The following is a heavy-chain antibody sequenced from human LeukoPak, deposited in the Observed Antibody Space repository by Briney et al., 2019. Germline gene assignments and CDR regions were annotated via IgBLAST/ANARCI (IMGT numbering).Heavy chain of an antibody. J-gene: IGHJ4*02. CDR2: ISAYNGNT. Sequence: ASVKVSCKASGYTFTSYGISWVRQAPGQGLEWMGWISAYNGNTNYAQKLQGRVTMTTDTSTSTACMELRSLRSDDTAVYYCARDKSYDSSAPDYWGQGTLVTVSS. CDR3: ARDKSYDSSAPDY. CDR1: GYTFTSYG. V-gene: IGHV1-18*01. D-gene: IGHD3-22*01.